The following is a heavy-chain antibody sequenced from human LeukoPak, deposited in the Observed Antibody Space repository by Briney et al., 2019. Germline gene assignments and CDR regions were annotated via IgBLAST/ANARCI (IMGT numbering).Heavy chain of an antibody. D-gene: IGHD1-26*01. CDR2: IYYSGST. CDR1: GGSISSYY. V-gene: IGHV4-59*01. Sequence: PSETLSLTCTVSGGSISSYYWSWIRQPPGKGLEWIGYIYYSGSTNYNPSLKSRVTISVDTSKNQFSLKLSSVTAADTAVYYCARVVSGSYYQMFDYWGQGTLVTVFS. J-gene: IGHJ4*02. CDR3: ARVVSGSYYQMFDY.